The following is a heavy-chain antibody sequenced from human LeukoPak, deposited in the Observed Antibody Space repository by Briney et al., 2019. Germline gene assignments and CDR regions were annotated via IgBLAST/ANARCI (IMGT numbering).Heavy chain of an antibody. J-gene: IGHJ4*02. CDR2: ISGSGGST. Sequence: GGSLRLSCAASGFTFSSYGMSWVRQAPGKGLEWVSAISGSGGSTYYADSVKGRFTISRDNSKNTLYLQMNSLRAEDTAVYYCAKVFPYDSSGYGFDYWGQGTLVTVSS. D-gene: IGHD3-22*01. CDR1: GFTFSSYG. V-gene: IGHV3-23*01. CDR3: AKVFPYDSSGYGFDY.